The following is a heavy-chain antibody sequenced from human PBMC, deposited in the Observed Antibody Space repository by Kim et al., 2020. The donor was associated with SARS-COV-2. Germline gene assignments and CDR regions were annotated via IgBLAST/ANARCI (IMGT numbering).Heavy chain of an antibody. D-gene: IGHD6-13*01. CDR3: AIISSTTLVDP. J-gene: IGHJ5*02. Sequence: ASVKVSCKTSGYTFTGYLMHWVRQAPGQGLEWMGRIDPKSGDTNYAQKFQGRVTMTRDTSISTAYMELSSLRFDDTAKYYCAIISSTTLVDPWGQGTLVT. CDR1: GYTFTGYL. V-gene: IGHV1-2*06. CDR2: IDPKSGDT.